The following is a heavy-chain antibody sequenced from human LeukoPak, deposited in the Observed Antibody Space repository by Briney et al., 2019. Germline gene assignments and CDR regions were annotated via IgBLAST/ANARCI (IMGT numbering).Heavy chain of an antibody. J-gene: IGHJ4*02. CDR1: GFTFSSYA. CDR2: ISGSGGKT. CDR3: ARVGSGSPTAEYFDY. V-gene: IGHV3-23*01. D-gene: IGHD3-10*01. Sequence: GGSLRLSCAASGFTFSSYAMSWVRQAPGKGLEWGSGISGSGGKTYYADSVKGRFTISRDNFKNTLYLQMNSLRAEDTAVYYCARVGSGSPTAEYFDYWGQGTLVTVSS.